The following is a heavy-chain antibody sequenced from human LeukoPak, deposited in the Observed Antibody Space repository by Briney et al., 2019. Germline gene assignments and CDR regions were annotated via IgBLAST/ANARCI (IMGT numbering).Heavy chain of an antibody. CDR2: ISAYSGNT. V-gene: IGHV1-18*01. Sequence: ASVKVSCKASGYTFTSYGISWVRQAPGQGLEWMGWISAYSGNTNYAQKLQGRVTMTTDTSTSTAYMELRSLRSDDTAVYYCARMAYSYKTNWFDPWGQGTLVTVSS. J-gene: IGHJ5*02. CDR3: ARMAYSYKTNWFDP. CDR1: GYTFTSYG. D-gene: IGHD5-18*01.